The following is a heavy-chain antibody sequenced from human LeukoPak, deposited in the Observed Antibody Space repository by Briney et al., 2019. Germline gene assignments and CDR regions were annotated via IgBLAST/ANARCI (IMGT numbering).Heavy chain of an antibody. V-gene: IGHV1-18*01. CDR2: ISAYNGNT. CDR3: ARATRVVGPLLGY. J-gene: IGHJ4*02. CDR1: GYTFTSYG. Sequence: RASVKVSCKASGYTFTSYGISWVRQAPGQGLEWMGWISAYNGNTNYAQKLQGRVTMTTDTSTSTAYVELRSLRSDDTAVYYCARATRVVGPLLGYWGQGTLVTVSS. D-gene: IGHD1-26*01.